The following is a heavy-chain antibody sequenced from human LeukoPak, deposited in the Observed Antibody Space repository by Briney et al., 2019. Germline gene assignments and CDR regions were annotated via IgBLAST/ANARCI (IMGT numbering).Heavy chain of an antibody. CDR3: ATGRDPYKTGH. V-gene: IGHV4-59*01. D-gene: IGHD5-24*01. CDR2: ICDNGNT. J-gene: IGHJ4*02. Sequence: SETLSLTCTFSGGSFSPSHWSWIRQPPGKGLEWIGVICDNGNTDYNPSLKSRVTISVDTSKSQFSLKLSSLAAADTAVYYCATGRDPYKTGHWGQGTLVTVSS. CDR1: GGSFSPSH.